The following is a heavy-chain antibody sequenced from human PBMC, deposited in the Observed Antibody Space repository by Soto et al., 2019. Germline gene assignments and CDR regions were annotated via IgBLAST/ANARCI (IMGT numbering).Heavy chain of an antibody. CDR2: IKLDGSEK. J-gene: IGHJ4*02. CDR1: GFTFSTYW. V-gene: IGHV3-7*01. D-gene: IGHD6-25*01. Sequence: EVQLVESGGGLVQPGGSLRLSCAASGFTFSTYWMTWVRQAPGKGLEWVASIKLDGSEKQYVDSVKGRFTISRDNAKESLYLQMNSLRGEDSGLYYCARGTTAAGWGQGTRVTVSS. CDR3: ARGTTAAG.